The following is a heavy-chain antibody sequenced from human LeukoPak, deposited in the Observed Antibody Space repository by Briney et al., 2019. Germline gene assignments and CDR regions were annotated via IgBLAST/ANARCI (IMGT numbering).Heavy chain of an antibody. D-gene: IGHD4-17*01. Sequence: PSETLSLTCTVSGGSISSYYWSWIRQPPGKGLEWIGYIYYSGSTNYNPSLKSRVTISVDTSKNQFSLGLRSVTAADTAVYYCARLDSGDYFFDYWGQGTLVTVSS. CDR1: GGSISSYY. V-gene: IGHV4-59*08. CDR3: ARLDSGDYFFDY. CDR2: IYYSGST. J-gene: IGHJ4*02.